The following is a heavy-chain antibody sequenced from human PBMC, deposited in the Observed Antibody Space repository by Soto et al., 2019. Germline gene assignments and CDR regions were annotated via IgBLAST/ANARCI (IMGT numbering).Heavy chain of an antibody. CDR3: ARVQWELLGLFDY. CDR2: IYHSGST. Sequence: QVQLQESGPGLVKPSGTLSLTCAVSGGSISSSNWWSWVREPPGKGLEWIGEIYHSGSTNYNPSLKSRVTISVDKSTNQFSLKLSSVTAADTAVYYCARVQWELLGLFDYWGQGTLVTVSS. D-gene: IGHD1-26*01. CDR1: GGSISSSNW. V-gene: IGHV4-4*02. J-gene: IGHJ4*02.